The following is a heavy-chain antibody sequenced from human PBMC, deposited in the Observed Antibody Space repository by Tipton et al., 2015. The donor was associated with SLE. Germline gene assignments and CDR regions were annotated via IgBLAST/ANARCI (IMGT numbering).Heavy chain of an antibody. Sequence: SLRLSCAASGFTFSSYGMHWVRQAPGKGLEWVAVISYDGSNKYYADSAKGRFTISRDNSKNTLYLQMNSLRAEDTAVYYCARDYYGYDYWGQGTLVTVSS. V-gene: IGHV3-30*03. CDR1: GFTFSSYG. J-gene: IGHJ4*02. CDR2: ISYDGSNK. CDR3: ARDYYGYDY. D-gene: IGHD3-10*01.